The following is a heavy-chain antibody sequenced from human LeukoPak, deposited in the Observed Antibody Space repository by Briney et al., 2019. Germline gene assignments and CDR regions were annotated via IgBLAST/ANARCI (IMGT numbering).Heavy chain of an antibody. D-gene: IGHD7-27*01. V-gene: IGHV3-30-3*01. Sequence: GRSLRLSCAASGFTFSSYAMHWVRQAPGKGLEWVAVISYDGSNKYYADSVKGRFTISRDNSKNTLYLQMNSLRAEDTAVYYCARDGAGLGMWYFDYWGQGTLVTVSS. J-gene: IGHJ4*02. CDR2: ISYDGSNK. CDR3: ARDGAGLGMWYFDY. CDR1: GFTFSSYA.